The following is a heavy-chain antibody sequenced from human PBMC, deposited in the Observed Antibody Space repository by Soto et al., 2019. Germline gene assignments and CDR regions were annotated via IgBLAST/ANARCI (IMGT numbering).Heavy chain of an antibody. CDR2: IKRDESET. CDR3: AIDLHIAATDY. CDR1: ELSFSTYC. D-gene: IGHD6-13*01. V-gene: IGHV3-74*01. J-gene: IGHJ4*02. Sequence: GEPRKSSWSASELSFSTYCMNCVRQAPGKGLEWVSRIKRDESETNYADSVKGRFTISRDKARNTVYLQMNSLRAEDTAVYYCAIDLHIAATDYWGRGILVTVAS.